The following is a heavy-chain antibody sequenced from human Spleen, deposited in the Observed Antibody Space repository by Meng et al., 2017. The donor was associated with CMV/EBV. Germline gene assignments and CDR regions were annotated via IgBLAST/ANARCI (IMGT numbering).Heavy chain of an antibody. CDR1: GFTFSSYW. D-gene: IGHD3-22*01. V-gene: IGHV3-30*02. CDR2: IPYDGSFK. J-gene: IGHJ4*02. Sequence: GGSLRLSCVASGFTFSSYWMHWVRQAPGKGLEWVAFIPYDGSFKYYVDSVKGRFTISRDNSRNTLYLQMDSLRPEDTAMFYCAKQIYSSGFYFLDHWGQGTLVTVSS. CDR3: AKQIYSSGFYFLDH.